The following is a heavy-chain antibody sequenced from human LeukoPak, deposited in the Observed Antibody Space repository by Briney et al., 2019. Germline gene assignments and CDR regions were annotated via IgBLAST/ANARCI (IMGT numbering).Heavy chain of an antibody. CDR3: ARCIFWGGGDDSSGYQDY. Sequence: ASVKVSCKASGYTFTGYYMHWVRQAPGQGLEWMGWINPNSGGTNYAQKFQGRVTMTRDTSISTAYMELSRLRSDDTAVYYCARCIFWGGGDDSSGYQDYWGQGTLVTVSS. J-gene: IGHJ4*02. D-gene: IGHD3-22*01. CDR2: INPNSGGT. V-gene: IGHV1-2*02. CDR1: GYTFTGYY.